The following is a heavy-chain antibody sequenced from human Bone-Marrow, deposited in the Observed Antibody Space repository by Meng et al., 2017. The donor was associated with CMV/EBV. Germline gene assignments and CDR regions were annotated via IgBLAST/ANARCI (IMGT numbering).Heavy chain of an antibody. D-gene: IGHD3-3*01. CDR1: GFTFSSYA. Sequence: GESLKISCAASGFTFSSYAMHWVRQAPGKGLEWVAVISYDGSNKYYADSVKGRFAISRDNSKNTLYLQMNSPRAEDTAVYYCARNPGLLRFLEWLSIYGDYQFDYWGQGTLVTVSS. CDR2: ISYDGSNK. J-gene: IGHJ4*02. V-gene: IGHV3-30*09. CDR3: ARNPGLLRFLEWLSIYGDYQFDY.